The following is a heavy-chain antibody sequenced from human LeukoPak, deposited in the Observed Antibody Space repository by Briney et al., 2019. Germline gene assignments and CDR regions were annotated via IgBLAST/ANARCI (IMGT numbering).Heavy chain of an antibody. D-gene: IGHD6-19*01. V-gene: IGHV4-59*01. J-gene: IGHJ3*02. CDR1: GGSISSYY. CDR3: ARSGWLGDAFDI. CDR2: IYYSGST. Sequence: SETLSLTCTVSGGSISSYYRSWIRQPPGKGLEWIGYIYYSGSTNYNPSLKSRVTISVDTSKNQFSLKLSSVTAADTAVCYCARSGWLGDAFDIWGQGTMVTVSS.